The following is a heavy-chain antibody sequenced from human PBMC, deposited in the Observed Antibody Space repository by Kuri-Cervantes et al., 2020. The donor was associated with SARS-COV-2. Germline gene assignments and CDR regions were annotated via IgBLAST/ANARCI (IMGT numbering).Heavy chain of an antibody. CDR3: ARSPWYCSSTSCYTPNWFDP. CDR2: INHSGST. Sequence: GSLRLSCAVYGGSFSGYYWSWIRQPPGKGLEWIGEINHSGSTNYNPSLKSRVTISVDTSKNQFSLKLSSVTAADTAVYYCARSPWYCSSTSCYTPNWFDPWGQGTLVTVSS. D-gene: IGHD2-2*02. J-gene: IGHJ5*02. V-gene: IGHV4-34*01. CDR1: GGSFSGYY.